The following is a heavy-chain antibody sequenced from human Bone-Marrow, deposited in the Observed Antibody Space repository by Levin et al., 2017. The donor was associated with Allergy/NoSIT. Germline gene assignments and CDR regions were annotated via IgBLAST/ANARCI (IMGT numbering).Heavy chain of an antibody. V-gene: IGHV1-18*01. CDR2: ISAYNGNT. CDR1: GYTFTSYG. Sequence: ASVKVSCKASGYTFTSYGISWVRQAPGQGLEWMGWISAYNGNTNYAQKLQGRVTMTTDTSTSTAYMELRSLRSDDTAVYYCARVTGTAMVRGNDAFDIWGQGTMVTVSS. J-gene: IGHJ3*02. D-gene: IGHD5-18*01. CDR3: ARVTGTAMVRGNDAFDI.